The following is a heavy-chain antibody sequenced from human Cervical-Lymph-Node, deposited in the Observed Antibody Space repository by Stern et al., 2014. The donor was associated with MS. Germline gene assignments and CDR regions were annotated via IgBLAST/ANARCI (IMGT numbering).Heavy chain of an antibody. CDR3: TRLNNWNIGS. Sequence: EVQLVESGAEVKKPGESLKISCKGSGYSFASYWIGWVRQMPGKGLEWMGIIYPGDSDTRYNTFFQGQRTLSAAQSLTPSHPQWSSLKASDTAMYYCTRLNNWNIGSWGQGTLVTVSS. CDR1: GYSFASYW. J-gene: IGHJ5*02. V-gene: IGHV5-51*01. CDR2: IYPGDSDT. D-gene: IGHD1/OR15-1a*01.